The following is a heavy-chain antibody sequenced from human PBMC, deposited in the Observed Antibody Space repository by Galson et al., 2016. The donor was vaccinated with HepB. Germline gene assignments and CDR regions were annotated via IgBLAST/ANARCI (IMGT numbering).Heavy chain of an antibody. CDR3: ARQDISGWNWFDP. CDR2: IDPSDSYT. Sequence: QSGAEVKKPGESLRISCKGSGYSFTIYWITWVRQMPGKGLEWMGRIDPSDSYTNYSPSFQGHVTISVDKSISTAYLQWSSLKASDTAMYYCARQDISGWNWFDPWGQGTLVTVSS. CDR1: GYSFTIYW. V-gene: IGHV5-10-1*01. J-gene: IGHJ5*02. D-gene: IGHD6-19*01.